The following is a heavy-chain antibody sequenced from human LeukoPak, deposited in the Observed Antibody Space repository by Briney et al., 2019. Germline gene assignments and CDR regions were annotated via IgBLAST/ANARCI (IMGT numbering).Heavy chain of an antibody. J-gene: IGHJ4*02. CDR3: ARYIWGSYPTFEDY. CDR1: GFAFSSYS. V-gene: IGHV3-21*01. CDR2: ISSSSSYI. Sequence: GGSLRLSCAASGFAFSSYSMNWVRQAPGKGLEWVSSISSSSSYIYYADSVNGRFTTSRANAKNSLYLQMSSQGAEDTAVYYCARYIWGSYPTFEDYWGQGSLVTVSS. D-gene: IGHD3-16*02.